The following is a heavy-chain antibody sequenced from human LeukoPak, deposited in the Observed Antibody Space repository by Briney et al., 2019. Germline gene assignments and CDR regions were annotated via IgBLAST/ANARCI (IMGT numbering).Heavy chain of an antibody. CDR3: ARGRGESYYYDSSGYLHDY. V-gene: IGHV1-2*02. Sequence: ASVKASCKASGYTFIDYYMHWVRQAPGQGVEWMGWINPNSGGTNYAQKFQGRVTMTRDTSISTAYMELSRLRSDDTAVYYCARGRGESYYYDSSGYLHDYWGQGTLVTVSS. CDR2: INPNSGGT. J-gene: IGHJ4*02. CDR1: GYTFIDYY. D-gene: IGHD3-22*01.